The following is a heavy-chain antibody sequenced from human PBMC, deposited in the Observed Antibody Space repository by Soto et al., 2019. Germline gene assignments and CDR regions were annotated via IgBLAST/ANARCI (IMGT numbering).Heavy chain of an antibody. D-gene: IGHD6-13*01. CDR2: IYYSGST. J-gene: IGHJ5*02. Sequence: SETLSLTCTVSGGSISSGGYYWSWIRQHPGKGLEWIGYIYYSGSTYYNPSLKSRVTISVDTSKNQFSLKLSSVTAADTAVYYCASSIAAAGTGRWFDPWGQGTPVTVSS. CDR3: ASSIAAAGTGRWFDP. V-gene: IGHV4-31*03. CDR1: GGSISSGGYY.